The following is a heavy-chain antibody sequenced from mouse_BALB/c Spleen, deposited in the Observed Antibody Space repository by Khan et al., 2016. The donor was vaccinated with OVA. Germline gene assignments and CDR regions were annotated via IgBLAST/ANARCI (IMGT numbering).Heavy chain of an antibody. CDR1: GYIFTSYW. CDR2: VYPGTDNT. Sequence: VQLQQSGAELVRPGTSVKLSCKTSGYIFTSYWIHLVKQRSGQGLEWIARVYPGTDNTYYNENFKDKATLTADKSSTTVYLQLSSLKSEDSAVFFCAREEALYYFDYWGQGTTPTVSS. J-gene: IGHJ2*01. CDR3: AREEALYYFDY. V-gene: IGHV1S132*01. D-gene: IGHD3-2*02.